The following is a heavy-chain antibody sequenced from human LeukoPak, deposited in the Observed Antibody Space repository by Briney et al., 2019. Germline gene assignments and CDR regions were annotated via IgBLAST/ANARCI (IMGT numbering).Heavy chain of an antibody. J-gene: IGHJ4*02. D-gene: IGHD2-15*01. V-gene: IGHV4-34*01. Sequence: KTSETLSLTCAVYGRSFISYNWSWIRQPPGKGLEWIGEINQSGRTNCNPSLKSRVTISVDTSNKQFSLKLSSVTAADTAGYYCGRGYCRGATDYWGQVTLVTVSS. CDR3: GRGYCRGATDY. CDR1: GRSFISYN. CDR2: INQSGRT.